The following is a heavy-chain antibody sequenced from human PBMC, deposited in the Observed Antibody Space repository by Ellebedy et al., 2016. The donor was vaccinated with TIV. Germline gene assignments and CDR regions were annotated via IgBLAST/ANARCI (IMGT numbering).Heavy chain of an antibody. J-gene: IGHJ4*02. D-gene: IGHD2/OR15-2a*01. CDR2: GYT. CDR3: ANGSFPFGDKSKRIYSFQY. Sequence: GASLKISCTASGFIVSTNHMSWVRQAPGKGLEWVGGYTNYADSVKGRFNIPTHNSRNTLYLQMTNLRTWDTAVYYFANGSFPFGDKSKRIYSFQYWGQGTLVTVSS. CDR1: GFIVSTNH. V-gene: IGHV3-53*04.